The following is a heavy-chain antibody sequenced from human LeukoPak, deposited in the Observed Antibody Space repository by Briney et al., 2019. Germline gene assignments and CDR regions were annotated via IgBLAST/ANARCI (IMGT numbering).Heavy chain of an antibody. J-gene: IGHJ6*03. CDR1: GGSISSYY. V-gene: IGHV4-59*01. CDR2: IYYSGST. Sequence: SETLSLTCTVSGGSISSYYWSWIRQPPGKGLEWIGYIYYSGSTNYNPSLKSRVTISVDTSKNQFSLKLSSVTAADTAVYYCAGEKRGGNHLYYYYYMDVWGKGTTVTVSS. D-gene: IGHD2-15*01. CDR3: AGEKRGGNHLYYYYYMDV.